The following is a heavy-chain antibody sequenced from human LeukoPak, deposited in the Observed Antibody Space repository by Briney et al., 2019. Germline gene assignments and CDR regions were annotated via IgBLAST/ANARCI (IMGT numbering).Heavy chain of an antibody. V-gene: IGHV1-46*02. Sequence: ASVKVSCKASGYNLNSYHMHWVRQAPGQGLEWMGIITSTGTTTICAQKFQGRVTMTRDTSTSTVYMDLSSLRSDDTAVYYCATEYVRTHYFDWWGQGTLVTVSS. CDR2: ITSTGTTT. CDR3: ATEYVRTHYFDW. CDR1: GYNLNSYH. J-gene: IGHJ4*02. D-gene: IGHD3-16*01.